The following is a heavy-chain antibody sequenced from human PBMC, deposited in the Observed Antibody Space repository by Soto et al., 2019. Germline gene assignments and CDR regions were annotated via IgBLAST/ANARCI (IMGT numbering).Heavy chain of an antibody. CDR1: GFAFSGHT. CDR3: ARGDCRGGSCYGSDV. CDR2: IGNTLDTI. Sequence: GWSLRLSCAASGFAFSGHTMNWVRQAPGKGLEWVAYIGNTLDTIYYADSVKGRFIISRDDAMKSVFLHMSSLRDDDTAVYYWARGDCRGGSCYGSDVWGRGTTVTVS. J-gene: IGHJ6*02. V-gene: IGHV3-48*02. D-gene: IGHD2-15*01.